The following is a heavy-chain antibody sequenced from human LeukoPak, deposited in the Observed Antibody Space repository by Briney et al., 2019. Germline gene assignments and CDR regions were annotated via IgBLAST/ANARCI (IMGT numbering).Heavy chain of an antibody. Sequence: SETLSLTCTVSGGSISSYYWSWIRQPAGKGLEWIGRIYTSGSTNYNPSLKSRVTMSVDTSKNQFSLKLSSVTATDTAVYYCARDRSVIAARAPFDIWGQGTMVTASS. D-gene: IGHD6-6*01. CDR3: ARDRSVIAARAPFDI. CDR1: GGSISSYY. CDR2: IYTSGST. V-gene: IGHV4-4*07. J-gene: IGHJ3*02.